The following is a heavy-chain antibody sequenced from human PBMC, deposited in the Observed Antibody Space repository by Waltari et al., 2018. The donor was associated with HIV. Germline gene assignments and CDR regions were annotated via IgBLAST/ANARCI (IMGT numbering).Heavy chain of an antibody. D-gene: IGHD6-6*01. Sequence: EVQLVASAGGPVKPGESLILPCVTSGFIFNPYCLPWVRQAPGKGPEWVSSISSSGNFKHYADSVKGRFTISRDNAENSLYLQMNGLRAEDTAIYYCARDSRGSTWSLNWFDPWGQGTLVTVSS. CDR2: ISSSGNFK. CDR3: ARDSRGSTWSLNWFDP. J-gene: IGHJ5*02. V-gene: IGHV3-21*02. CDR1: GFIFNPYC.